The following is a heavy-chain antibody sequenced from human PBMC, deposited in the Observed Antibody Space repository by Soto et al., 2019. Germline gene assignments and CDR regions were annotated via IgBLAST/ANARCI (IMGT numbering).Heavy chain of an antibody. D-gene: IGHD2-15*01. CDR2: ISGGAEGA. Sequence: EVQLLESGGGLVQPGGALKLPCAASGLTFSSNAMSGVRQAPGKGLEWLSSISGGAEGAYYADSVKGRFTISRDNSKNTLYLQMNSLRAEDTAVYYCARDLWWYLHWGQGTLVTVSS. CDR1: GLTFSSNA. J-gene: IGHJ4*02. CDR3: ARDLWWYLH. V-gene: IGHV3-23*01.